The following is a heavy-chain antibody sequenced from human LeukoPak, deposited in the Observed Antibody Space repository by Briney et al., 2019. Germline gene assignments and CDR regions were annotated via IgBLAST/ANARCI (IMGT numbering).Heavy chain of an antibody. CDR1: GFTFDDHG. V-gene: IGHV3-30*02. J-gene: IGHJ1*01. D-gene: IGHD3-22*01. CDR3: ADSSGYYYSEYFQH. CDR2: IRYDGSNK. Sequence: GGSLRLSCAASGFTFDDHGMSWVRQAPGKGLEWVAFIRYDGSNKYYADSVKGRFTISRDNSKSTLYLQMNSLGAEDTAVYYCADSSGYYYSEYFQHWGQGTLVTVSS.